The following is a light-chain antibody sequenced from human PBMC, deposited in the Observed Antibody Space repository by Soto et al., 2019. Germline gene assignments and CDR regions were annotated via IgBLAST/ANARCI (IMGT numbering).Light chain of an antibody. Sequence: DIQLTQSPSFLSASVGDRVTITCRASQGISSYLAWYQQKPGKAPKLLIYAASTLQSGVPSRFSGSRSGTEFTLTIISLQPEDFATYYCQQHNSYPLTFGGGTKVEIK. J-gene: IGKJ4*01. CDR3: QQHNSYPLT. CDR2: AAS. CDR1: QGISSY. V-gene: IGKV1-9*01.